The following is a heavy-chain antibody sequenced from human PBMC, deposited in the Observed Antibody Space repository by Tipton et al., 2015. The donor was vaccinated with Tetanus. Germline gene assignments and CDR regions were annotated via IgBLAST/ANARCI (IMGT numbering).Heavy chain of an antibody. CDR2: IYYSGST. CDR1: GGSISSSSYY. Sequence: GLVKPSETLSLTCTVSGGSISSSSYYWGWIRQHPGKGLEWIGYIYYSGSTYYNPSLKSRVTISVDTSKNQFSLKLSSVTAADTAVYYCARGNHRKTTVTNHFDYWGQGTLVTVSS. V-gene: IGHV4-31*03. J-gene: IGHJ4*02. CDR3: ARGNHRKTTVTNHFDY. D-gene: IGHD4-17*01.